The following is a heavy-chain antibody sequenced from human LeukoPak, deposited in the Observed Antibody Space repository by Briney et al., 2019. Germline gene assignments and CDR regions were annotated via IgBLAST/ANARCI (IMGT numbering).Heavy chain of an antibody. Sequence: PGGSLRLSCAASGFTFSDYYMSWIRQAPGKGLEWISYVSNSGSNIYYADSVKGRFTISRDNAKNSLYLQMNSLRAEDTAVYYCAKFQSGYPVTPMDVWGKGTTVTVSS. CDR2: VSNSGSNI. V-gene: IGHV3-11*01. D-gene: IGHD3-3*01. CDR1: GFTFSDYY. J-gene: IGHJ6*03. CDR3: AKFQSGYPVTPMDV.